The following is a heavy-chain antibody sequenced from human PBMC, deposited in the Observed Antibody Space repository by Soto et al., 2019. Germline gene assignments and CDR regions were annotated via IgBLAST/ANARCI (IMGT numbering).Heavy chain of an antibody. J-gene: IGHJ3*02. CDR1: GGSISSGDYY. CDR2: IYYSGST. D-gene: IGHD2-15*01. CDR3: ARVPLAVSVAPDAFDI. V-gene: IGHV4-30-4*01. Sequence: QVQLQESGPGLVKPSQTLSLTCTVSGGSISSGDYYWSWIRQPPGKGLEWIGYIYYSGSTYYNPSLKSRVTISVDTSKNQFSLKLSSVTAADTAVYYCARVPLAVSVAPDAFDIWGQGTMVTVSS.